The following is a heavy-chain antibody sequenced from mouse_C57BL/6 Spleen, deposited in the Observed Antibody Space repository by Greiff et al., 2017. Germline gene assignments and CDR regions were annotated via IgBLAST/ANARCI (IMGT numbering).Heavy chain of an antibody. Sequence: QVQLQQSGPELVKPGASVKISCKASGYAFSSSWMNWVKQRPGKGLVWIGRIYPGDGDTNYNGKVKGKATLTAYKSSITAYMQLSRLTSEDSAFYVCAREGYYGSYYAMDYWGQGTSVTVSS. CDR1: GYAFSSSW. CDR3: AREGYYGSYYAMDY. D-gene: IGHD2-2*01. V-gene: IGHV1-82*01. CDR2: IYPGDGDT. J-gene: IGHJ4*01.